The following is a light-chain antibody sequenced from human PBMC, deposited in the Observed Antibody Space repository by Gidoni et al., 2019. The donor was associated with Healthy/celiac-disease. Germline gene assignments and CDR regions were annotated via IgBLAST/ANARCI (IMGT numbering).Light chain of an antibody. CDR1: QSVLSSSNNKNY. V-gene: IGKV4-1*01. J-gene: IGKJ4*01. Sequence: DIFITQSPDSLAVSLGERATINFQSRQSVLSSSNNKNYLAWYQQKPGQPPKLLIYWASTRESGVPDRFSGSGSGTDFTLTISSLQAEEVAVYYCQQYDSTPHTFXGXTKVEIK. CDR3: QQYDSTPHT. CDR2: WAS.